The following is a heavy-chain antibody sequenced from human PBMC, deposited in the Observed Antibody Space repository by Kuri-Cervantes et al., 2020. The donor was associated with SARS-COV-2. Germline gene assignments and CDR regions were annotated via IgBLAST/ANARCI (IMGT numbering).Heavy chain of an antibody. CDR2: IYWNDDK. Sequence: SGPTLVKPTQTLTLTCTFSGFSLSTSGVGLGWSRQPPGKALEWLALIYWNDDKRYSPSLKSSLTITKVTSKNQVVLTMTNMDPVDTATYYCAHGTVTTSRKYYFDYWGQGALVTVSS. CDR3: AHGTVTTSRKYYFDY. CDR1: GFSLSTSGVG. V-gene: IGHV2-5*01. D-gene: IGHD4-11*01. J-gene: IGHJ4*02.